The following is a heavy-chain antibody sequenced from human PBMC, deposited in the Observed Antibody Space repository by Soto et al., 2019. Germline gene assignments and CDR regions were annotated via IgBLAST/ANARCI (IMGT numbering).Heavy chain of an antibody. CDR1: GYTFTSYG. CDR2: ISAYNGNT. V-gene: IGHV1-18*04. J-gene: IGHJ5*02. CDR3: ARGLAHSGFDP. Sequence: ASVEVSCKASGYTFTSYGISWVRQAPGQGLEWMGWISAYNGNTNYAQKLQGRVTMTRDTSISTAYMELSRLRSDDTAVYYCARGLAHSGFDPWGQGTLVTVSS. D-gene: IGHD3-3*02.